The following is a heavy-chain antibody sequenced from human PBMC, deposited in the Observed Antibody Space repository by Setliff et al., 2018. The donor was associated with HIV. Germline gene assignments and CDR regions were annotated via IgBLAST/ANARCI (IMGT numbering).Heavy chain of an antibody. Sequence: ASVKSPARHLDTPSPATISWVRQAPGQGLEWMGWISPYNGKTNYAQTLQGRVTMTTDTSTSTAYMELRSLRSDDTAVYYCASVAAAGTFDYWGQGALVTVSS. CDR1: DTPSPAT. D-gene: IGHD6-13*01. CDR3: ASVAAAGTFDY. J-gene: IGHJ4*02. CDR2: ISPYNGKT. V-gene: IGHV1-18*04.